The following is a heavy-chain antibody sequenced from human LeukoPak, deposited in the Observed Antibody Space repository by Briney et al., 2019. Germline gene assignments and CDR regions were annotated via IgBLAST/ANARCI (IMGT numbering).Heavy chain of an antibody. CDR3: ARESMAATVWHWFDP. D-gene: IGHD1-26*01. CDR2: IITLSRIA. CDR1: GYIFTGYY. V-gene: IGHV1-69*13. Sequence: GASVKVSCKASGYIFTGYYMHWVRQAPGQGLEWMGGIITLSRIANVAQKFRGRFTIIADASTRTVHMELSSLRSDDTAMYYCARESMAATVWHWFDPWGPGTQVIVSS. J-gene: IGHJ5*02.